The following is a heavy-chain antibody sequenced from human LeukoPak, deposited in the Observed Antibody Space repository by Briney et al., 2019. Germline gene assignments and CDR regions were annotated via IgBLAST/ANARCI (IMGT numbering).Heavy chain of an antibody. CDR3: AKDLRERIRITIFGVVTSYYGMDV. D-gene: IGHD3-3*01. Sequence: GRSLRLSCAASGFTFSSYGMHLVRQAPGKGLEWVAVISYDGSNKYYADSVKGRFTISRDNSKNTLYLQMNSLRAEDTAVYYCAKDLRERIRITIFGVVTSYYGMDVWGQGTTVTVSS. V-gene: IGHV3-30*18. CDR2: ISYDGSNK. J-gene: IGHJ6*02. CDR1: GFTFSSYG.